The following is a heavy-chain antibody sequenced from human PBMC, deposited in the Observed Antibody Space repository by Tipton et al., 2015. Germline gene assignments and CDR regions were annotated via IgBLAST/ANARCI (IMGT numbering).Heavy chain of an antibody. D-gene: IGHD3-10*01. Sequence: LRLSCTVSGASISSTSYYWSWIRQPPGKGLEYMGYVFHNGDSNYNPSLKSRVSMSVDTSKNQISLKLTSATAADTAIYYCARHKDSGTYPLDYWGQGTLVTVSS. J-gene: IGHJ4*02. CDR2: VFHNGDS. CDR1: GASISSTSYY. V-gene: IGHV4-61*01. CDR3: ARHKDSGTYPLDY.